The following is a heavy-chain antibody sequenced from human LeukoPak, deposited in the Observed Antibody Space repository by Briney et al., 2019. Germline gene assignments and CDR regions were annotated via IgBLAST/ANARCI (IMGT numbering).Heavy chain of an antibody. CDR3: ARSYYGSGRYGPHFDY. V-gene: IGHV4-59*02. CDR1: GGSVISYY. Sequence: PSETLSLTCTVSGGSVISYYWTWVRQTPGKGLEWIGYMYDSVRIHYNPSLESRITISLDTPKNQFSLKLSSVTAADTAVYYCARSYYGSGRYGPHFDYWGQGTLVTVSS. J-gene: IGHJ4*02. CDR2: MYDSVRI. D-gene: IGHD3-10*01.